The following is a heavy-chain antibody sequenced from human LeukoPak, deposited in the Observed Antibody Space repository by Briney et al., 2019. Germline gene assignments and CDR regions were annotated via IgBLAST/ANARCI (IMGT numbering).Heavy chain of an antibody. D-gene: IGHD5-18*01. CDR2: IYSAGTT. CDR1: GLTVSSNY. V-gene: IGHV3-53*01. CDR3: ARGSLGTAMVHDC. J-gene: IGHJ4*02. Sequence: GGSLRLSCAASGLTVSSNYMSWVRQAPGKGLEWVSVIYSAGTTYYADSVKGRFTISRDNSENTLCLQMNSLRAEDTAVYYCARGSLGTAMVHDCWGQGTLVTVSS.